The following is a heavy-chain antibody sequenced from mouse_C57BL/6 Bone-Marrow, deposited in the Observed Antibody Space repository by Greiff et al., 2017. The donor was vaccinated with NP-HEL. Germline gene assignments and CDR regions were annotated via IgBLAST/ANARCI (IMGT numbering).Heavy chain of an antibody. D-gene: IGHD1-1*01. CDR2: SRNKANDYTT. CDR1: GFTFSDFY. Sequence: EVKLVESGGGLVQSGRSLRLSCATSGFTFSDFYMEWVRQAPGKGLEWIAASRNKANDYTTEYSASVKGRFIVSRDTSQSILYLQMNALRAEDTAIYYCARDAFYYYGSSPYWYFDVWGTGTTVTVSS. V-gene: IGHV7-1*01. CDR3: ARDAFYYYGSSPYWYFDV. J-gene: IGHJ1*03.